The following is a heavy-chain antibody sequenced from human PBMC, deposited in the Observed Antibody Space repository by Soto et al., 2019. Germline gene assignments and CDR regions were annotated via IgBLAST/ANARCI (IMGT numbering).Heavy chain of an antibody. CDR3: ASSYGTSWYGDY. Sequence: GTSVKVSCEACGGGYNNYAVTWVRQAPGQGLEWMGGIIPSSGTPNYAQRFQDRVTITADESTSTVYMELSSLRSEDTALYYCASSYGTSWYGDYWGQGTLVTVSS. J-gene: IGHJ4*02. CDR1: GGGYNNYA. D-gene: IGHD6-13*01. CDR2: IIPSSGTP. V-gene: IGHV1-69*13.